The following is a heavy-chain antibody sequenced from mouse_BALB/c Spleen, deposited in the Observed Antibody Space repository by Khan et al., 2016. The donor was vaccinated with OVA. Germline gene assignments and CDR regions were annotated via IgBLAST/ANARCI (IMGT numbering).Heavy chain of an antibody. V-gene: IGHV14-3*02. CDR3: TRMARK. CDR1: GFTIKDTY. Sequence: EVELVESGAELVKSGATVKLSCTASGFTIKDTYMHWLKQWPEQGLEWIGRIVPSNGNTKYDPKFQGQATITADTSSNPTYLQLSSLTSEDTAVYYCTRMARKWGQGTTLTVSS. CDR2: IVPSNGNT. J-gene: IGHJ2*01.